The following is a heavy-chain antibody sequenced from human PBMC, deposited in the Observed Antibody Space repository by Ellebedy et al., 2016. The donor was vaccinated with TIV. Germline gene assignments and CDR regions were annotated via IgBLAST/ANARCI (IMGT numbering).Heavy chain of an antibody. V-gene: IGHV1-2*02. J-gene: IGHJ4*02. CDR2: INPSSGGT. D-gene: IGHD1-26*01. CDR1: GYTFTGYY. CDR3: ARSYWLDY. Sequence: ASVKVSCXASGYTFTGYYMHWVRQAPGQGLEWMGWINPSSGGTNYAQKFQGRVTMTRDTSISTAYMELSRLRSDDTAVYYCARSYWLDYWGQGTLVTVSS.